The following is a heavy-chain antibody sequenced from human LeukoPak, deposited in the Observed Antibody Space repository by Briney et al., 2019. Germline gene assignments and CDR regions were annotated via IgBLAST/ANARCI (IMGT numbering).Heavy chain of an antibody. Sequence: ASVKVSCKASGYTFTSYGISWVRQAPGQGLEWMGWISAYNGNTNYAQKLQGRVTMTTDTYTSTAYMELRSLSSDDTAVYYCARDSGYDPGGDWFDPWGQGTLVTVSS. J-gene: IGHJ5*02. CDR2: ISAYNGNT. CDR1: GYTFTSYG. CDR3: ARDSGYDPGGDWFDP. D-gene: IGHD5-12*01. V-gene: IGHV1-18*01.